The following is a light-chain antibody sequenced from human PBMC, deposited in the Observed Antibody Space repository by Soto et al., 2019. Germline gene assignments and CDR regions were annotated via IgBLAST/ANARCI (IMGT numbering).Light chain of an antibody. CDR3: QQAYSMPLT. Sequence: DIQMTHSPSSLSASIGDRVTITCRASLNINTYLNWYQQKPGRAPMLLIYAASSLQSGVPSRFGGSGSGTEFTPTISSLQPGDFATYYCQQAYSMPLTFGGGTKVEIK. CDR1: LNINTY. J-gene: IGKJ4*01. CDR2: AAS. V-gene: IGKV1-39*01.